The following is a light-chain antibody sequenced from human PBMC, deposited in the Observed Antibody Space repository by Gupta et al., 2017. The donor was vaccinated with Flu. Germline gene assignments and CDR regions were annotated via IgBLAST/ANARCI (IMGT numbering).Light chain of an antibody. J-gene: IGKJ2*01. CDR1: QSVSSSY. CDR2: GAS. Sequence: VLTQSPGTLSLSPGERATLSCRASQSVSSSYLAWYQQKPGQATRLLIYGASSRATGIPERFSGSGSGTDFTLTSSRLETEDFAVYDGLKDGSSPRIFGQGSKMEIK. CDR3: LKDGSSPRI. V-gene: IGKV3-20*01.